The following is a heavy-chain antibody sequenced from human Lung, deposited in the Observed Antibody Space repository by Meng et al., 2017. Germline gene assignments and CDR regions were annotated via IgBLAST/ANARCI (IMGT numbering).Heavy chain of an antibody. CDR1: GGSISSGGYY. CDR3: AREDYYDSSGYQY. CDR2: IYYSGST. J-gene: IGHJ4*02. Sequence: QGQLKASGPGQVKPSQTLHLTCPVSGGSISSGGYYWSWIRQHPGKGLEWSGYIYYSGSTYYNPSLKSRVTISVDTSKNQFSLKLSSVTAADTAVYYCAREDYYDSSGYQYWGQGTLVTVSS. D-gene: IGHD3-22*01. V-gene: IGHV4-31*03.